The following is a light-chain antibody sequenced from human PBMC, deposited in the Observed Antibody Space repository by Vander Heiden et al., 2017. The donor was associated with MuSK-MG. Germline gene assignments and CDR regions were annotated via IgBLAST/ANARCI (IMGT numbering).Light chain of an antibody. CDR1: QSVSNW. V-gene: IGKV1-5*03. CDR3: QQDNSYSGT. J-gene: IGKJ1*01. CDR2: KAS. Sequence: DIQMTQSPSTLSASVGDRVTITCRASQSVSNWLAWYQQKPGKAPKLLIYKASSLETGVPSRFSGSGSGTEFTLTIGSLQPDDFATYYCQQDNSYSGTFGQGTKVDIK.